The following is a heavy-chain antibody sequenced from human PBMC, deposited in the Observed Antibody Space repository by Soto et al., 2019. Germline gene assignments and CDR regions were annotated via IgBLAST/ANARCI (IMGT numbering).Heavy chain of an antibody. CDR1: GGSLNTGGYS. CDR3: AGEGGSGSPHWYCNG. V-gene: IGHV4-30-2*01. D-gene: IGHD1-26*01. Sequence: QLQLQESATGLVKHSQTLSLTCAVPGGSLNTGGYSWRCLRQPPGKGLEWIGYVFPSGSTYYNPSLKSRATIAVDGSKNHCALGLSSVTAADTAVDYCAGEGGSGSPHWYCNGWGRGTLVTVSS. J-gene: IGHJ2*01. CDR2: VFPSGST.